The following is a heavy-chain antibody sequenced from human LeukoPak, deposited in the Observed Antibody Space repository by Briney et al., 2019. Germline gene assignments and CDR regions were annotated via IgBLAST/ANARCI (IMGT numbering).Heavy chain of an antibody. V-gene: IGHV3-30*18. Sequence: PGGSLRLSCAASGFTISSYGMHWVRQAPGKGLEWVAVISYDGSNKYYADSVKGRFTISRDNSKNTLYLQMNSLRAEDTAVYYCAKDEAVTTVRYYYYYGMDVWGQGTTVTVSS. CDR3: AKDEAVTTVRYYYYYGMDV. J-gene: IGHJ6*02. CDR2: ISYDGSNK. CDR1: GFTISSYG. D-gene: IGHD4-17*01.